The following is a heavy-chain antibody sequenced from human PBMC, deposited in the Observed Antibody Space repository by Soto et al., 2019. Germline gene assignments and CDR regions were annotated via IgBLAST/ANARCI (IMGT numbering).Heavy chain of an antibody. CDR3: XXDXXXXQGSXDS. CDR2: ISYDGSNQ. J-gene: IGHJ4*02. CDR1: GFTFNXYG. V-gene: IGHV3-30*03. Sequence: VKLVESGGGVVQPGGXLRLSXAASGFTFNXYGMHWVRXAPDXXXEWVALISYDGSNQYYADSVKGRFTISRDNSKNTLFLQMNSLRXXDTAXXYXXXDXXXXQGSXDSWGQGTLVTVSS.